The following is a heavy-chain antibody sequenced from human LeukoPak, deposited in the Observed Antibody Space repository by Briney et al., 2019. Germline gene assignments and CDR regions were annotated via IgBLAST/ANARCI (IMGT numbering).Heavy chain of an antibody. CDR3: ARAVGDSSGYYGGNLDY. CDR2: INHSGST. D-gene: IGHD3-22*01. J-gene: IGHJ4*02. V-gene: IGHV4-34*01. Sequence: PSETLSLTCAVYGGSFSGYYWSWIRQPPGRGLEWIGEINHSGSTNYNPSLKSRVTISVDTSKNQFSLKLSSVTAADTAVYYCARAVGDSSGYYGGNLDYWGQGTLVTVSS. CDR1: GGSFSGYY.